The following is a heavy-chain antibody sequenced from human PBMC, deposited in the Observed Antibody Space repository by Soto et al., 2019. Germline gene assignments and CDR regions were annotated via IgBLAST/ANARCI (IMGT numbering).Heavy chain of an antibody. CDR1: GETLYSSA. D-gene: IGHD2-2*03. CDR2: IIPIFGTA. J-gene: IGHJ5*02. V-gene: IGHV1-69*01. CDR3: ARDLTAGYWP. Sequence: ISSAACGETLYSSAISWARQAPGQGLEWMGGIIPIFGTANYAQKFQGRVTITADESTSTAYMELSSLRSEDTAVYYCARDLTAGYWPWGQGTLVTVSS.